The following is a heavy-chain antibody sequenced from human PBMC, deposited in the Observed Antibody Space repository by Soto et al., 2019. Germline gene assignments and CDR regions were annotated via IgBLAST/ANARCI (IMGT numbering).Heavy chain of an antibody. CDR2: ISSSSSYT. D-gene: IGHD6-6*01. Sequence: GGSLRRSCAASGFTFSDYYMSWIRQAPGKGLEWVSYISSSSSYTNYADSVKGRFTISRDNAKNSLYLQMNSLRAEDTAVYYCARLDGSSSLHYYYYGMDVWGQGTTVTVS. CDR1: GFTFSDYY. J-gene: IGHJ6*02. CDR3: ARLDGSSSLHYYYYGMDV. V-gene: IGHV3-11*06.